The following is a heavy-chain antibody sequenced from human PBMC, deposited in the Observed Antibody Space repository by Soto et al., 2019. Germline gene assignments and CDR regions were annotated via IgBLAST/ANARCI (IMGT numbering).Heavy chain of an antibody. J-gene: IGHJ4*02. CDR1: GGSISSGGYS. CDR2: IYHSGTT. V-gene: IGHV4-30-2*01. CDR3: ARGLSTWSYYFEH. D-gene: IGHD6-13*01. Sequence: SETLSLTCAVSGGSISSGGYSWSWIRQPPGKGLEWIGYIYHSGTTHSTDFVKGRFTISRDNSKNTLYLQMNSLRAEDTAVYYCARGLSTWSYYFEHWGQGTLVTVSS.